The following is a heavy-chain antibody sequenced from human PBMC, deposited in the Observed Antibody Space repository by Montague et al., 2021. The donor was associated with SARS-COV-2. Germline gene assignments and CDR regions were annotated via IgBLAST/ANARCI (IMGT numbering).Heavy chain of an antibody. J-gene: IGHJ4*02. D-gene: IGHD2-15*01. V-gene: IGHV3-30*04. Sequence: SLRLSCAASGFTFSSYAMHWVRQAPGKGLEWVAVISYDGSNKYYADSVKGRFTISRDNSKNTLYLQMNSLRAEDTAVYYCARPLAATLLVYFDYWGQGTLVTVSS. CDR2: ISYDGSNK. CDR3: ARPLAATLLVYFDY. CDR1: GFTFSSYA.